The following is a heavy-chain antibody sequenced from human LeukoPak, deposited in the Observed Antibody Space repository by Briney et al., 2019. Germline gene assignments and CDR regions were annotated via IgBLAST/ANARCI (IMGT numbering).Heavy chain of an antibody. CDR3: ARGGITMVRGGMGYFDY. D-gene: IGHD3-10*01. CDR1: GGTFSSYA. J-gene: IGHJ4*02. CDR2: IIPILGIA. V-gene: IGHV1-69*04. Sequence: SVKVSFKASGGTFSSYAISWVRQAPGQGLEWMGRIIPILGIANYAQKFQGRVTITADKSTSTAYMELSSLRSEDTAVYYCARGGITMVRGGMGYFDYWGQGTLVTVSS.